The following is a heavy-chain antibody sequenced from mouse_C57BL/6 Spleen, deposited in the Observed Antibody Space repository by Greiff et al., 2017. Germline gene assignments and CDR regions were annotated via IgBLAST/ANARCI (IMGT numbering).Heavy chain of an antibody. V-gene: IGHV1-64*01. Sequence: QVQLQQPGAELVKPGASVKLSCKASGYTFTSYWMHWVKQRPGQGLEWIGMIHPNSGSTNYNEKFKSKATLTVDKSSSTAYMQLSSLTSEDSAVYYCARLFITTVVSTEDFDYWGQGTTLTVSS. D-gene: IGHD1-1*01. CDR1: GYTFTSYW. CDR3: ARLFITTVVSTEDFDY. CDR2: IHPNSGST. J-gene: IGHJ2*01.